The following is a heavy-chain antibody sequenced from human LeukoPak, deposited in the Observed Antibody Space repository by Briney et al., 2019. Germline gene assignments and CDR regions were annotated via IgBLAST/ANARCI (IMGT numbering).Heavy chain of an antibody. Sequence: ASVKVSCKASGYTFTGYYMHWVRQAPGQGLEWMGWINPNSGGTNYAQKFQGRVTMTRDTSISTAYMELSRLRSDDTAVYYCARERSSSSEGYYYYYMDVWRKGTTVTVSS. CDR2: INPNSGGT. V-gene: IGHV1-2*02. CDR3: ARERSSSSEGYYYYYMDV. D-gene: IGHD6-6*01. CDR1: GYTFTGYY. J-gene: IGHJ6*03.